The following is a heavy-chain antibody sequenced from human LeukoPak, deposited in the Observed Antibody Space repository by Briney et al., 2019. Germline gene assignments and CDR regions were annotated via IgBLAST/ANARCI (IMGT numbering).Heavy chain of an antibody. CDR2: IYYSGTT. V-gene: IGHV4-59*08. J-gene: IGHJ4*02. CDR3: ARLVAGNYFDY. Sequence: PSETLSLTCTVSGGSTRNYYWSWLRQSPGKGLEWIGYIYYSGTTKYNPSLQSRVTISLDTSKNQFSLKLSSVTAAGTAVFYCARLVAGNYFDYWGQGTLVTVSS. CDR1: GGSTRNYY. D-gene: IGHD6-19*01.